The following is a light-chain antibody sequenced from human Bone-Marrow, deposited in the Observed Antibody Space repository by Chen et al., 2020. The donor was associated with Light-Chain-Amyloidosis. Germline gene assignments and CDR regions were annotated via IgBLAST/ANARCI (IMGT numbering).Light chain of an antibody. CDR2: EDD. CDR1: SGSIATNY. V-gene: IGLV6-57*01. Sequence: NFMLTQPHSVSESPGKTVIISCTRSSGSIATNYVQWYQQRPGSSPTTVTYEDDQRPSGVPDRFSGAIDRSSNSASLTISGLKTEDEADYYCQTYQGSSQGVFGGGTKLTVL. CDR3: QTYQGSSQGV. J-gene: IGLJ3*02.